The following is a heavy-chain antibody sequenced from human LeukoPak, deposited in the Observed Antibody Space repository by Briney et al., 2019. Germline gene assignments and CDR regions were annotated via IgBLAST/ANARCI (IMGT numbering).Heavy chain of an antibody. CDR2: INSDGSST. CDR3: ARDFYGSGSYHHY. Sequence: GGSLRLSCAASGFTFSSYGMSWVRQAPGKGLVWVSRINSDGSSTIYADSVKGRFTISRDNAKNTLYLQMNSLRAEDTAVYYCARDFYGSGSYHHYWGQGTRVTVSS. D-gene: IGHD3-10*01. J-gene: IGHJ4*02. CDR1: GFTFSSYG. V-gene: IGHV3-74*01.